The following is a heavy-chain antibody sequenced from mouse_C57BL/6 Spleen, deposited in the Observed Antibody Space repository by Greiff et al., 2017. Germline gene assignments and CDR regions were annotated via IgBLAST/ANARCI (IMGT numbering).Heavy chain of an antibody. V-gene: IGHV1-50*01. CDR3: ARSDYGSREPAWFAY. J-gene: IGHJ3*01. CDR2: IDPSDSYT. Sequence: QVQLQQPGAELVKPGASVKLSCKASGYTFTSYWMQWVKQRPGQGLEWIGEIDPSDSYTNYNQKFKGKATLTVDTSSSTAYMQLSSLTSEDSAVYYCARSDYGSREPAWFAYWGQGTLVTVSA. D-gene: IGHD1-1*01. CDR1: GYTFTSYW.